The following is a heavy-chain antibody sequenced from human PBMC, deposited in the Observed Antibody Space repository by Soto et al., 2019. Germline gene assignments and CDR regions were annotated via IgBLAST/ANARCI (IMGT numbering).Heavy chain of an antibody. J-gene: IGHJ4*02. V-gene: IGHV6-1*01. CDR1: GDSVSRDSAA. D-gene: IGHD6-19*01. CDR3: VSELSVVPGTRGPLDL. CDR2: TFYRSTWNY. Sequence: SQTLSLTCAISGDSVSRDSAAWSWIRQSPSRGLEWLGRTFYRSTWNYDYASSVRSRMTINTDTATNQFSLQLTSVTPEDTAVYYCVSELSVVPGTRGPLDLRGQGTWPTVSS.